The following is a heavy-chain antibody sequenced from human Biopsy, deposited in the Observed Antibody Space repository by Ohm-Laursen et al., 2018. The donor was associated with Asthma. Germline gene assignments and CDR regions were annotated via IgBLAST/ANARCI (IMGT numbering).Heavy chain of an antibody. J-gene: IGHJ6*02. CDR3: ARAVDYSHYYGIDV. V-gene: IGHV1-18*01. D-gene: IGHD3-10*01. CDR1: GYTFNSAG. Sequence: GSSVKVSCKASGYTFNSAGITWVRQAPGQGLEWMRWISVYNGNTKVAQKLQDRVTMITDTSTSTAYMELRSLRSDDTAVYFCARAVDYSHYYGIDVWGQGTTVTVS. CDR2: ISVYNGNT.